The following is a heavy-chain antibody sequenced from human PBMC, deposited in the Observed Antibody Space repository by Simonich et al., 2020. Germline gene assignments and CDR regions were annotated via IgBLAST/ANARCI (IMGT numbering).Heavy chain of an antibody. CDR2: NNPHCGGT. D-gene: IGHD6-13*01. Sequence: QVQLVQSGAEVKKPGAAVKVYCKASGYTFTGHYMTWVRQAPGKGLERKGWNNPHCGGTTYAQKFQGRVTMTRDTSISTAYMELSRLRSDDTAVYYCARSHIAAAGTGYFQHWGQGTLVTVSS. CDR3: ARSHIAAAGTGYFQH. J-gene: IGHJ1*01. CDR1: GYTFTGHY. V-gene: IGHV1-2*02.